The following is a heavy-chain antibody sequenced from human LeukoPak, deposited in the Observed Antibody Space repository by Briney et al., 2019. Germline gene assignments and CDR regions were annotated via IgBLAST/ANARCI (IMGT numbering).Heavy chain of an antibody. J-gene: IGHJ6*02. CDR1: GFTFDGHA. D-gene: IGHD3-10*01. CDR2: ISWNSGII. V-gene: IGHV3-9*01. CDR3: VKDKGPMVRGDGTDV. Sequence: PGRSLRLSCAVSGFTFDGHAMHWVRQAPGKGLEWVAGISWNSGIIAYADSVKGRFTISRDNAKNSLYLQMNSLRPEDTAMYYCVKDKGPMVRGDGTDVWGQGTAVTASS.